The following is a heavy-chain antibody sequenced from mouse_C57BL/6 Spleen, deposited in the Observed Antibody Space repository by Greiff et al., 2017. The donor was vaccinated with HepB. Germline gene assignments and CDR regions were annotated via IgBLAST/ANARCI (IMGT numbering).Heavy chain of an antibody. CDR2: ISYSGST. V-gene: IGHV3-1*01. D-gene: IGHD1-1*01. CDR3: ARGYYGSSNWDWFAY. CDR1: GYSITSGYD. Sequence: EVKLQESGPGMVKPSQSLSLTCTVTGYSITSGYDWHWIRHFPGNKLEWMGYISYSGSTNYNPSLKSRISITHDTSKNHFFLKLNSVTTEDTATYYCARGYYGSSNWDWFAYWGQGTLVTVSA. J-gene: IGHJ3*01.